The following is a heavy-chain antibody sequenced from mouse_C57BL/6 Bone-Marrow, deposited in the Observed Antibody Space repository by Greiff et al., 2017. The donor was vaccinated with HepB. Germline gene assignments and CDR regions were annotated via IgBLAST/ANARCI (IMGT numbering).Heavy chain of an antibody. CDR3: ARSTITTVAMDY. J-gene: IGHJ4*01. CDR2: INPGSGGT. Sequence: QVQLQQSGAELVRPGTSVKVSCKASGYAFTNYLIEWVKQRPGQGLEWIGVINPGSGGTNYNGKFKGKATLTADKSSSTAYMQLSSLTSEGSAFYFCARSTITTVAMDYWGQGTSVTVSS. D-gene: IGHD1-1*01. V-gene: IGHV1-54*01. CDR1: GYAFTNYL.